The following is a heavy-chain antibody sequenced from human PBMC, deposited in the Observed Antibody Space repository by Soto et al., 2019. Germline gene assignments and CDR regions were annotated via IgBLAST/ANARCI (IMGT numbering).Heavy chain of an antibody. D-gene: IGHD7-27*01. CDR3: PTGPLGYYYGIDV. Sequence: SETLSLTSAVSGGSISSSNWWSSVRQPPGKGLEWIGEIYHSGSTHYNPSLKSRVTVSVDKSKSQCSLQLSSVTAADTAVYYWPTGPLGYYYGIDVWDKGTTVAVSS. J-gene: IGHJ6*04. V-gene: IGHV4-4*02. CDR1: GGSISSSNW. CDR2: IYHSGST.